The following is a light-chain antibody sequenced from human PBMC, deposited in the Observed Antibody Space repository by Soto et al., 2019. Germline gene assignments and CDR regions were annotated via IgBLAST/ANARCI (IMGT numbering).Light chain of an antibody. CDR1: SSDVGDYNY. V-gene: IGLV2-14*01. Sequence: QSALTQPASVSGSPGQSITISCTGSSSDVGDYNYVSWYQQHPDKAPKLMIYDVSNRPSGVSDRFSGSKSGNTASLTISGLQAEDEADYYCSSYSGSSTSVLFGGGTKLIVL. CDR3: SSYSGSSTSVL. CDR2: DVS. J-gene: IGLJ2*01.